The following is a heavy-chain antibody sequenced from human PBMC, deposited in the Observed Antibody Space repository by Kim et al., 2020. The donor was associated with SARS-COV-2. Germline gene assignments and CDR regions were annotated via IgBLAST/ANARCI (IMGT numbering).Heavy chain of an antibody. CDR2: ITWNSGSI. CDR1: GFTFDDYA. V-gene: IGHV3-9*01. D-gene: IGHD3-3*01. CDR3: AKDIGPYDFWSRSYGIDV. Sequence: GGSLRLSCAASGFTFDDYAMHWVRQAPWKGLEWVSGITWNSGSICYADSVKGRFTISRANAKNSLYLQMNSLRAEDTVLYYCAKDIGPYDFWSRSYGIDVWRQGTMVIVS. J-gene: IGHJ6*02.